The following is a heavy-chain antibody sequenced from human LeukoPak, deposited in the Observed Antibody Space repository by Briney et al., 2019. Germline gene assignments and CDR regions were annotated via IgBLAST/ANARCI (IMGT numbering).Heavy chain of an antibody. V-gene: IGHV3-21*01. CDR3: ARERGDYYHGMDV. CDR1: GFSFSSYS. Sequence: PGGSLRLSCAASGFSFSSYSMSWVRQAPGKGLEWVSLISGTGTYIYYADSVKGRFTISRDNAKNSMYLQMDSLRDEDTAVYYCARERGDYYHGMDVWGQGTTVTVSS. D-gene: IGHD3-16*01. J-gene: IGHJ6*02. CDR2: ISGTGTYI.